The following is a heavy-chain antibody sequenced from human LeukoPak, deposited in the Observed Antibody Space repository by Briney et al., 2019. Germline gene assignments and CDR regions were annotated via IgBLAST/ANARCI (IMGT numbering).Heavy chain of an antibody. CDR3: ARVRGYAGTEVDY. J-gene: IGHJ4*02. Sequence: ASVKVSCKASGYTFTNYDINWVPQATGQGLEWMGWMNPNSGNTGYAQKFQGRVTMTRNTSISTAYMELSRLRSEDTAVYYCARVRGYAGTEVDYWGQGTLVTVSS. CDR2: MNPNSGNT. CDR1: GYTFTNYD. V-gene: IGHV1-8*01. D-gene: IGHD3-10*01.